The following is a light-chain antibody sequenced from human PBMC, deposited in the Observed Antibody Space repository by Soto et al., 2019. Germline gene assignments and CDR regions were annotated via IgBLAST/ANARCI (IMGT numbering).Light chain of an antibody. CDR3: QQRSNWPPEVT. Sequence: EIVLTQSPATLSLSPGERATLSCRASQSVSSYLAWYQQKPGQAPRLLIYDASNRATGIPARFSGSGSGTDFTLTISSLEPEDFAVYYCQQRSNWPPEVTFGPGTKVYI. CDR2: DAS. J-gene: IGKJ3*01. CDR1: QSVSSY. V-gene: IGKV3-11*01.